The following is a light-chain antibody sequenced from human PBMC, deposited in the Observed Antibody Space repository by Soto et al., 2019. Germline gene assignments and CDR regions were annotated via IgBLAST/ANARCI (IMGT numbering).Light chain of an antibody. CDR1: QDISSW. CDR2: AAS. V-gene: IGKV1-12*01. J-gene: IGKJ4*01. CDR3: QQGDSFPFT. Sequence: DIQMTQSPSSVSASVGDRVTITCRASQDISSWVAWYQQKPGKAPKLLISAASTLQSGVPRRFSGSGSGTDFSLIISSLQPEDFATYFCQQGDSFPFTFGGGTQVEIK.